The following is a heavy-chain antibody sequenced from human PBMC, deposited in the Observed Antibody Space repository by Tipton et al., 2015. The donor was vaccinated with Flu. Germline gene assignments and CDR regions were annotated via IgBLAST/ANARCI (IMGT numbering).Heavy chain of an antibody. CDR1: GGSISSSNW. CDR3: ARDYIAVVPAPMTYGMDV. D-gene: IGHD2-2*01. V-gene: IGHV4-4*02. CDR2: IYHSGST. J-gene: IGHJ6*02. Sequence: TLSLTCAVSGGSISSSNWWSWVRQPPGKGLEWIGEIYHSGSTNYNPSLKSRVTTSVDKSKNQFSLKLSSVTAADTAVYYCARDYIAVVPAPMTYGMDVWGQGTTVTVSS.